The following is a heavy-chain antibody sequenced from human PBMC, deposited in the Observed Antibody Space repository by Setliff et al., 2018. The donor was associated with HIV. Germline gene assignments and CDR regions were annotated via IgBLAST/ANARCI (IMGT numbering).Heavy chain of an antibody. CDR1: RFDFNNYW. Sequence: GGSLRLSCAASRFDFNNYWMCWVRQAPGKGLEWVANIGQDGSEKNYVDSVKGRFTISRDNAKNSMDLQMNSLRAEDTATYYCARKLRPGHGVDVWGQGTTVTVSS. D-gene: IGHD3-10*01. J-gene: IGHJ6*02. V-gene: IGHV3-7*01. CDR3: ARKLRPGHGVDV. CDR2: IGQDGSEK.